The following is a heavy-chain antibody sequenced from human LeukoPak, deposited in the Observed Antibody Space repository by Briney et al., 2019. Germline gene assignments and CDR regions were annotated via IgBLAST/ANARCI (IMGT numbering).Heavy chain of an antibody. V-gene: IGHV1-69*13. D-gene: IGHD6-19*01. J-gene: IGHJ3*02. CDR2: IIPIFGTA. CDR1: GGTFSSYA. CDR3: ASAVSGIAVAGTGLEAFDI. Sequence: SVKVSCKASGGTFSSYAISWVRQAPGQGLERMGGIIPIFGTANYAQKFQGRVTITADESTSTAYMELSSLRSEDTAVYYCASAVSGIAVAGTGLEAFDIWGQGTMVTVSS.